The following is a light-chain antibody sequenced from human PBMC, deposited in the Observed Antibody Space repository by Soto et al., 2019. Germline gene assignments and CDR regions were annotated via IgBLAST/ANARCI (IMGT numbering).Light chain of an antibody. CDR2: AAS. V-gene: IGKV1-39*01. Sequence: DIQMTESPSSLSASVGHRVAITCRESKSISSYLNWYQQKPGKAPKLLIYAASSLQSGVPSRFSRSGSGTDFTLTISSLQPEDFATYYCQQSYSTPRTFGQGTKVEIK. CDR1: KSISSY. J-gene: IGKJ1*01. CDR3: QQSYSTPRT.